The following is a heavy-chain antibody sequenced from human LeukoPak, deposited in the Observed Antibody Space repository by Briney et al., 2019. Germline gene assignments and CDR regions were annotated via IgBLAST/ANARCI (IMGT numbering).Heavy chain of an antibody. D-gene: IGHD2-2*01. CDR1: GYSISSGYY. J-gene: IGHJ1*01. CDR3: ARHVYCSSTSCCYSEYFQH. CDR2: IYHSGST. V-gene: IGHV4-38-2*01. Sequence: PSETLSLTCAVSGYSISSGYYWGWIRQPPGKGLEWIGSIYHSGSTYYNPSLKSRVTISVDTSKNQFSLKLSSLTAADTAVYYCARHVYCSSTSCCYSEYFQHWGQGTLVTVSS.